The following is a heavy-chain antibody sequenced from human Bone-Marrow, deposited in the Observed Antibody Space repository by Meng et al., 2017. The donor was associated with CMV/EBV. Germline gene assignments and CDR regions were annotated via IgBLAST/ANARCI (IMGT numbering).Heavy chain of an antibody. CDR2: ISSSSSYI. Sequence: GESLKISCAASGFTFSSYAMSWVRQAPGKGLEWVSSISSSSSYIYYADSVKGRFTISRDNAKNTLYLQMNSLRAEDTAVYYCARVYGGNSGLDYWGQGTRVTVSS. CDR3: ARVYGGNSGLDY. J-gene: IGHJ4*02. V-gene: IGHV3-21*01. CDR1: GFTFSSYA. D-gene: IGHD4-23*01.